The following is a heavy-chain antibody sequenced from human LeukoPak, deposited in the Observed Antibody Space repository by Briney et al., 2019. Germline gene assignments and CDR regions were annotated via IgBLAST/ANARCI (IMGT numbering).Heavy chain of an antibody. CDR3: ARQATVVTPIDY. D-gene: IGHD4-23*01. CDR1: GGSFSTYY. J-gene: IGHJ4*02. Sequence: SETLSLTCTVSGGSFSTYYWSWIRQPPGKGLEWIGYIYYSGSTNCNPSLKSRVTISVDTSKNQFSLKLSSVTAADTAVYYCARQATVVTPIDYWGQGNLATVSS. CDR2: IYYSGST. V-gene: IGHV4-59*08.